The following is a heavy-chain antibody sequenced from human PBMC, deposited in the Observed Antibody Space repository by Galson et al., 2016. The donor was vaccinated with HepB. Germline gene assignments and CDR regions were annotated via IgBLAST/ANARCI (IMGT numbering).Heavy chain of an antibody. CDR2: ISSNGGNI. CDR1: GFTFSSYG. D-gene: IGHD6-19*01. J-gene: IGHJ5*02. V-gene: IGHV3-64*01. Sequence: SLRLSCAASGFTFSSYGMHWVRQAPGKGLEYVSAISSNGGNIYYANSVKGRFPIYRDNSKNTLYLQMGSLRAEDMAVYYCARDRSSGSYGFGWFDPWGQGTLVTVSS. CDR3: ARDRSSGSYGFGWFDP.